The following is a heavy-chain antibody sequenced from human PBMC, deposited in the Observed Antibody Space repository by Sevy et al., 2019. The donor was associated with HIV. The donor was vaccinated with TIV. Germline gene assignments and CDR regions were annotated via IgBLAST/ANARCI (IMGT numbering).Heavy chain of an antibody. D-gene: IGHD1-26*01. CDR2: ILPSDSDT. CDR1: GDTFSPYW. Sequence: GKSLKISCKGSGDTFSPYWIAWVRQMPGQGLEWMGIILPSDSDTEYSPSFQGHVTISVDKSINTVYLQWSSLKASDSAMYYCARQGDLDYFDYWGQGTLVTVSS. CDR3: ARQGDLDYFDY. J-gene: IGHJ4*02. V-gene: IGHV5-51*01.